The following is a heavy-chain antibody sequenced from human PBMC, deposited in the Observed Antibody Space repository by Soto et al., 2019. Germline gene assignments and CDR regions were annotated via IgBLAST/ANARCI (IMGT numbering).Heavy chain of an antibody. CDR1: GYTFTSYA. CDR3: AREPPSEYGSGSYYNVY. CDR2: INAGNGNT. D-gene: IGHD3-10*01. V-gene: IGHV1-3*01. J-gene: IGHJ4*02. Sequence: ASVKVSCKASGYTFTSYAMHWVRQAPGQRLEWMGWINAGNGNTKYSQKFQGRVTITRDTSASTAYMELSSLRSEDTAVYYCAREPPSEYGSGSYYNVYWGQGTLVTVYS.